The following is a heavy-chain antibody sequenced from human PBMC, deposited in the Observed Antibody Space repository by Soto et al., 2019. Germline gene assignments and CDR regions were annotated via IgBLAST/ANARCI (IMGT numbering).Heavy chain of an antibody. CDR1: GYTFTSCD. D-gene: IGHD3-22*01. J-gene: IGHJ5*02. CDR3: ARTGYYYDSSGYYFSNWFDP. CDR2: MNPNSGNT. V-gene: IGHV1-8*01. Sequence: GASVKVSCKASGYTFTSCDINWVRQATGQGLEWMGWMNPNSGNTGYAQKFQGRVTMTRNTSISTAYMELSSLRSEDTAVYYCARTGYYYDSSGYYFSNWFDPWGQGTLVTVSS.